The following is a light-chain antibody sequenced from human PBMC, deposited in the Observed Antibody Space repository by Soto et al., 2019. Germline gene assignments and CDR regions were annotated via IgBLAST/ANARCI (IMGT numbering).Light chain of an antibody. CDR1: SSDVSASNY. CDR2: DVT. V-gene: IGLV2-14*03. Sequence: QSVLTQPASVSGSPGQSITISCTGTSSDVSASNYVSWYQQHPGKAPKLIIYDVTDRPSGVSNRFSGSKSGNTASLASSGLQAEDEADYFCSSYTAGYTLVLFGGGTKVTVL. J-gene: IGLJ2*01. CDR3: SSYTAGYTLVL.